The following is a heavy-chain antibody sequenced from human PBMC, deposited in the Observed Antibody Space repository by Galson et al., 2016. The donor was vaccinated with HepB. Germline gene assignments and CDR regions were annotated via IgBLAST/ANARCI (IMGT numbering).Heavy chain of an antibody. CDR2: IYHSGNT. J-gene: IGHJ4*02. D-gene: IGHD6-6*01. CDR3: ARAGASGMAARPVDC. Sequence: TLSLTCTVSGGSISSGDYYWSWIRQPPGKGLEWIGYIYHSGNTYYNSSLKSRVSISVDPSKKHLSLKLSSVTAADTAVYYCARAGASGMAARPVDCWGQGILVTVSS. CDR1: GGSISSGDYY. V-gene: IGHV4-30-4*01.